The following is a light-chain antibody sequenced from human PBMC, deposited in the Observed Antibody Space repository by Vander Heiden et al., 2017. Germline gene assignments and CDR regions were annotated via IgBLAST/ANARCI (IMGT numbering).Light chain of an antibody. CDR2: DVN. V-gene: IGLV2-11*01. CDR3: CSYAGSFRV. Sequence: QSALTQPRSASESPGQSVTISCTGTSSDVGGYNYVSWNQQQPGKAPKLMIYDVNKRPAGVPDRFSGSKSDNTASLTISGLQAEDEADYYCCSYAGSFRVFGTGTKVTVL. J-gene: IGLJ1*01. CDR1: SSDVGGYNY.